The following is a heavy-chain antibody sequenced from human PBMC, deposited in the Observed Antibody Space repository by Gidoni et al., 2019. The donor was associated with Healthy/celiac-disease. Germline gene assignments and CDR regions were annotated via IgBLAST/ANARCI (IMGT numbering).Heavy chain of an antibody. Sequence: QVQLVQSGAEVKKPGSSVKVSCKASGGTFSSYAISWVRQAPGQGLEWMGGNIPIFGTANYAQKFQGRVTITADESTSTAYMELSSLRSEDTAVYYCARPTTVAGPYYYYGMDVWGQGTTVTVSS. CDR3: ARPTTVAGPYYYYGMDV. CDR1: GGTFSSYA. J-gene: IGHJ6*02. CDR2: NIPIFGTA. D-gene: IGHD6-19*01. V-gene: IGHV1-69*01.